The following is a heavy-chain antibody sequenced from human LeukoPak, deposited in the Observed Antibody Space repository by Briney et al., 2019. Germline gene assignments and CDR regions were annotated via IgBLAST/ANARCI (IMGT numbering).Heavy chain of an antibody. CDR1: GGSISSGGYY. J-gene: IGHJ3*02. V-gene: IGHV4-31*03. Sequence: PSQTLSLTCTVSGGSISSGGYYWSWIRQHPGKGLEWIGYIYYSGSTNYNPSLKSRVTISVDTSKNQFSLKLSSVTAADTAVYYCARTKYYDFWSGGIDAFNIWGQGTMVTVSS. CDR3: ARTKYYDFWSGGIDAFNI. D-gene: IGHD3-3*01. CDR2: IYYSGST.